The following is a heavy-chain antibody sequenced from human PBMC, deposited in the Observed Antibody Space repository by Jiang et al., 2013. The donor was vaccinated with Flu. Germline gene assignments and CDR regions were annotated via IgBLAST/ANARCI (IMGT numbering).Heavy chain of an antibody. J-gene: IGHJ4*02. V-gene: IGHV4-59*01. CDR2: IYYSGST. Sequence: SLTCTVSGGSISSYYWSWIRQPPGKGLEWIGYIYYSGSTNYNPSLKSRVTISVDTSKNQFSLKLSSVTAADTAVYYCARGYRPHTMVRGAYPNYYFDYWGQGTLVTVSS. CDR3: ARGYRPHTMVRGAYPNYYFDY. CDR1: GGSISSYY. D-gene: IGHD3-10*01.